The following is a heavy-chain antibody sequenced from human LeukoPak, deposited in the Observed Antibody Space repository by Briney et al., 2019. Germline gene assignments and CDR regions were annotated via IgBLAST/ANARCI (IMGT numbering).Heavy chain of an antibody. CDR1: GYTFTDYY. Sequence: ASVTVSCKASGYTFTDYYMHWVRQAPGQGLEWMGWINPNSGGTNYAQKFQGRVIMTRDTSIRTAYMELSRLRSEDTAIYYCSRDRTERDFDYWGQGTLVTVSS. CDR3: SRDRTERDFDY. J-gene: IGHJ4*02. V-gene: IGHV1-2*02. CDR2: INPNSGGT.